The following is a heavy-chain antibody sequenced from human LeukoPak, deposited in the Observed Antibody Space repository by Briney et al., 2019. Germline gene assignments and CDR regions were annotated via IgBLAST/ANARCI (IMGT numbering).Heavy chain of an antibody. Sequence: GGSLRLSCRASGFTFSTYWMHWVRQAPGKGLEWVAVISYDGSNKYYADSVKGRFTISRDNSKNTLYLQMNSLRAEDTAVYYCARDLTRGIDYWGQGTLVTVSS. V-gene: IGHV3-30-3*01. CDR2: ISYDGSNK. J-gene: IGHJ4*02. CDR1: GFTFSTYW. CDR3: ARDLTRGIDY.